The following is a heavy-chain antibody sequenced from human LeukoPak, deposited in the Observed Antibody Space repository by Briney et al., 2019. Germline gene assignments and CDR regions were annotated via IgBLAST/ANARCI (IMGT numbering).Heavy chain of an antibody. V-gene: IGHV1-18*01. CDR3: ARVGPGVPAAKNWFDP. Sequence: GASVKVSCKASGYTSTSYGISWVRQAPGQGLEWMGWISAYNGNTNYAQKLQGRVTMTTDTSTSTAYMELRSLRSDDTAVYYCARVGPGVPAAKNWFDPWGQGTLVTVSS. J-gene: IGHJ5*02. D-gene: IGHD2-2*01. CDR1: GYTSTSYG. CDR2: ISAYNGNT.